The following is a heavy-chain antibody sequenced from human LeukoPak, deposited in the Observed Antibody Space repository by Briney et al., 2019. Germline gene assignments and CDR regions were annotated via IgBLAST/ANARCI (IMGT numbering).Heavy chain of an antibody. J-gene: IGHJ5*02. Sequence: SETLSLTCAVYGGSFSGYYWSWIRQPPGKGLEWMGEINHSGSSNYNLSLKSRVTISVDTSKNQFSLKLSSVTAADTAVYYCARGGYCSSTSCYGPVWLPPQRRLGNWFDPWGQGTLVTVSS. CDR2: INHSGSS. CDR1: GGSFSGYY. V-gene: IGHV4-34*01. D-gene: IGHD2-2*01. CDR3: ARGGYCSSTSCYGPVWLPPQRRLGNWFDP.